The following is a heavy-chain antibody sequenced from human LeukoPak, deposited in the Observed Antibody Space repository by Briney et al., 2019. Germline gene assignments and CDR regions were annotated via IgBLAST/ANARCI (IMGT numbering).Heavy chain of an antibody. D-gene: IGHD3-10*01. Sequence: SQTLSLTCTVSARSISRGDYYWSWIRQPPGKGLEGIGYIYYSESTYYNPSLKSRVTISVDTSKNQFSLKLSSVTAADTAVYYCARVGYGAGSYYPDSWGQGTLVTVSS. J-gene: IGHJ4*02. V-gene: IGHV4-30-4*01. CDR2: IYYSEST. CDR1: ARSISRGDYY. CDR3: ARVGYGAGSYYPDS.